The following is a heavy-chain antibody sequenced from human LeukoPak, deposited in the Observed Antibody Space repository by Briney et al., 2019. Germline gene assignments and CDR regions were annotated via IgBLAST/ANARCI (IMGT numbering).Heavy chain of an antibody. V-gene: IGHV3-74*01. Sequence: GGSLRLSCAASGNSWMHWVRHVPGKGLVWVSHINSDGSWTSYADSVKGRFTISKDNAKNTVYLQMNSLRAEDTAVYYCVSFYETYWGRGTLVTVSS. CDR3: VSFYETY. J-gene: IGHJ4*02. D-gene: IGHD2/OR15-2a*01. CDR1: GNSW. CDR2: INSDGSWT.